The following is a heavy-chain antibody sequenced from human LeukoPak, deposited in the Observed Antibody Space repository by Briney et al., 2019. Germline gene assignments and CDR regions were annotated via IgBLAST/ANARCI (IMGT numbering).Heavy chain of an antibody. D-gene: IGHD3-16*01. J-gene: IGHJ6*02. Sequence: GGSLRLSCAASGFTFSSYSMNWVRQAQGKGLEWVSSISSSSSYIYYADSVKGRFTISRDNAKNSLYLQMNSLRAEDTAVYYCARDSFVSSPYYGMDVWGQGTTVTVSS. CDR2: ISSSSSYI. V-gene: IGHV3-21*01. CDR3: ARDSFVSSPYYGMDV. CDR1: GFTFSSYS.